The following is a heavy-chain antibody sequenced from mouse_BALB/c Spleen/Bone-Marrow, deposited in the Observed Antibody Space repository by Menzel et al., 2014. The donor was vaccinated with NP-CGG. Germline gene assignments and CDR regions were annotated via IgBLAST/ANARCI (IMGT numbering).Heavy chain of an antibody. CDR1: GYIFANYW. Sequence: LQQPGSELVRPGASVKLSCKASGYIFANYWMHWVKQRHGQGLEWIGNISPRSGSTNYDEKFKSKATLTVDTSSATAYMTLNSLTSEDSAVYYCTRIFDYWGQGTILTVSS. CDR2: ISPRSGST. V-gene: IGHV1S22*01. J-gene: IGHJ2*01. CDR3: TRIFDY.